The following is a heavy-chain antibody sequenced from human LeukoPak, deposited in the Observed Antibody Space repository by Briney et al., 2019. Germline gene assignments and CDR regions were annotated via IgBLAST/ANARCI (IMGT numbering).Heavy chain of an antibody. CDR3: ARGLSLSGDGHNYVWFDP. CDR2: INHSGST. J-gene: IGHJ5*02. CDR1: GGSFSGYY. Sequence: KPSETLSLPCAVYGGSFSGYYWSWIRQPPGKGLEWIGEINHSGSTNYNPSLKSRVTISVDTSKNQFSLKLSSVTAADTAVYYCARGLSLSGDGHNYVWFDPWGQGTLVTVSS. V-gene: IGHV4-34*01. D-gene: IGHD5-24*01.